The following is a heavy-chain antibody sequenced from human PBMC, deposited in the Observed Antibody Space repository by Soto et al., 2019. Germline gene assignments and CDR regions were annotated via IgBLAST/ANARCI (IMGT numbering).Heavy chain of an antibody. CDR3: AGLSQWLGGDDAFDL. D-gene: IGHD6-19*01. V-gene: IGHV3-21*01. CDR1: GITFSAYS. J-gene: IGHJ3*01. CDR2: INSGSSYI. Sequence: EVQLVESGGGLVKPGEPLRLSCAASGITFSAYSMNWVRQAPGKGLEWVSSINSGSSYIYYVDSVKGRFTISRDNTQGSLYLRMNSLTIEDTSVSYCAGLSQWLGGDDAFDLWGQGAMVIVSS.